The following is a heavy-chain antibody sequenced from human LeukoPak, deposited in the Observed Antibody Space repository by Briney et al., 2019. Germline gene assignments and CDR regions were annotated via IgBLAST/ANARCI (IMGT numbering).Heavy chain of an antibody. CDR1: GGSFSGYY. CDR2: INHSGST. Sequence: KSSETLSLTCAVYGGSFSGYYWSWIRQPPGKGLEWIGEINHSGSTNYNPSLKSRDTISVDTSKNQFSLKLSSVTAADTAVYYCARAGRPGWERVERFLEWLPFDPWGQGTLVTVSS. J-gene: IGHJ5*02. V-gene: IGHV4-34*01. D-gene: IGHD3-3*01. CDR3: ARAGRPGWERVERFLEWLPFDP.